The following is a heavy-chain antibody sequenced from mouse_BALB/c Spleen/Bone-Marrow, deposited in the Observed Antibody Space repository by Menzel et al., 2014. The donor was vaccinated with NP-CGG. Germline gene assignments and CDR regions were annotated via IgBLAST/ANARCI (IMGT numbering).Heavy chain of an antibody. D-gene: IGHD1-2*01. CDR2: VNPYNGGT. J-gene: IGHJ3*01. V-gene: IGHV1-19*01. CDR1: GYTFTDYY. Sequence: EVQLQESGPELVKPGASMKMSCKASGYTFTDYYMDWVKQSQGEGFEWIGRVNPYNGGTSCNQKFKGKATLTVDKSSSTAYMELNSLTSEDSAVYYCSRNPFTTAIAWFAYWGQGTLVTVSA. CDR3: SRNPFTTAIAWFAY.